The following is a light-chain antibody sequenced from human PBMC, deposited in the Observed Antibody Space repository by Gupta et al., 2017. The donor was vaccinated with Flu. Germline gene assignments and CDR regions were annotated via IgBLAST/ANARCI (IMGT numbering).Light chain of an antibody. CDR2: AAS. V-gene: IGKV1-39*01. CDR3: QQDDSNPRT. Sequence: IQMTRSPSSLSASVGDRVTITCLASQSISSYLNWYQQKPGKAPKLLIYAASSLQSGVPSRFSGSGSGTDFTLTISSLQPEDFATYYCQQDDSNPRTFGQGTKVEIK. J-gene: IGKJ1*01. CDR1: QSISSY.